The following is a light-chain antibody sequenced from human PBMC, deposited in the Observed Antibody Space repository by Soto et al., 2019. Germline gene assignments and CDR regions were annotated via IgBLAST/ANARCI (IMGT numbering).Light chain of an antibody. J-gene: IGLJ3*02. V-gene: IGLV2-8*01. CDR1: SSDGGGYNY. CDR3: SSYAGSNNLWV. CDR2: EVS. Sequence: QSALTQPPSASGSPGQSVTISCTGTSSDGGGYNYVSWYQHHPGKAPKLMIYEVSKRPSGVPDRFSGSKSGNTASLTVSGLQAEDEADYYCSSYAGSNNLWVFGGGTKLTVL.